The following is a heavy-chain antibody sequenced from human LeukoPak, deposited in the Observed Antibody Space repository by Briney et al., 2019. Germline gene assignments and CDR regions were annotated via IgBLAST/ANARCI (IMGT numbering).Heavy chain of an antibody. J-gene: IGHJ4*02. D-gene: IGHD1-26*01. V-gene: IGHV4-34*01. CDR2: INYSGST. CDR1: SESFSGYF. CDR3: ARQSEPSGSNN. Sequence: SETLSLTCAIYSESFSGYFWSWIRQPPGKGLEWIGEINYSGSTNYNPSLKSRVTISVDTSKNQFSLKLSSVTAADTAVYYCARQSEPSGSNNWGQGTLVTVSS.